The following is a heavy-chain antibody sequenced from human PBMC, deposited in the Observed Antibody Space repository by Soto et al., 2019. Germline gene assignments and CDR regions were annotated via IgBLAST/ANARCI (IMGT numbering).Heavy chain of an antibody. D-gene: IGHD2-2*01. CDR3: ASGGKPIVVAMDY. J-gene: IGHJ4*02. V-gene: IGHV1-69*13. CDR2: IIPIFGTA. CDR1: GGTFSSYA. Sequence: ASVKVSCKASGGTFSSYAISWVRQAPGQGLEWMGGIIPIFGTANYAQKFQGRVTITADESTSTAYMELSSLRSEDTAVYYCASGGKPIVVAMDYWRQGTLVTVSS.